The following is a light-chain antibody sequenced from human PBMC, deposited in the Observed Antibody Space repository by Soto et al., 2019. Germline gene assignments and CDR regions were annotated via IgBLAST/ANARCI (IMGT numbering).Light chain of an antibody. CDR1: NIGSKS. Sequence: SYELTQPPSVSVAPGKTARSTCGGNNIGSKSVHWYQQKPGQAPVLVIYYDSDRPSGIHERFSGSNSGNTATLTISRVEAGDEADYYCQVCDSSSDHVVFGGGTKLTVL. CDR2: YDS. CDR3: QVCDSSSDHVV. J-gene: IGLJ2*01. V-gene: IGLV3-21*04.